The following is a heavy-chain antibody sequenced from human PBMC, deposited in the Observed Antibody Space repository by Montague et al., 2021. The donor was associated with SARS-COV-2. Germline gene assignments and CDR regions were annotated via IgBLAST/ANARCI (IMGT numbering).Heavy chain of an antibody. CDR1: GGSISSYY. CDR2: IYYSGST. J-gene: IGHJ4*02. CDR3: AGGFDY. V-gene: IGHV4-59*08. Sequence: SETLSLTCTVSGGSISSYYWSSIRQPPGGGLVWIVYIYYSGSTNYNPPLKSRVTISVDTSKNQFSLKLSSVTAADTAVYYCAGGFDYWGQGTLVTVSS.